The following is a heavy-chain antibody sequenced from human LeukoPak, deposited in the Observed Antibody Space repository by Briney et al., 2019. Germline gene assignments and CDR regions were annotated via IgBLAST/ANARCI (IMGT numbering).Heavy chain of an antibody. CDR3: ARVSDDFWSAINLDY. CDR1: GFTFSSYW. CDR2: IKQDGSEK. D-gene: IGHD3-3*01. J-gene: IGHJ4*02. V-gene: IGHV3-7*01. Sequence: GGSLRLSCAASGFTFSSYWMSWVRQAPGKGLEWVANIKQDGSEKYYVDSVKGRFTISRDNAKNSLYLQMNSLRAEDTAVYYCARVSDDFWSAINLDYWGQGTLVTVSS.